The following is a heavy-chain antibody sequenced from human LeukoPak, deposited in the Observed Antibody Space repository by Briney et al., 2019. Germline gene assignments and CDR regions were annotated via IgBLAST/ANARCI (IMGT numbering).Heavy chain of an antibody. CDR1: GGTFSSYA. J-gene: IGHJ4*02. Sequence: ASVKVSCKASGGTFSSYAISWVRQAPGQGLEWMGGIIPIFGTANYAQKFQGRVTITADESTSTAYMELSSPRSEDTAVYYCARSKDLRLDDIYYWGQGTLVTVSS. CDR2: IIPIFGTA. V-gene: IGHV1-69*13. D-gene: IGHD3-9*01. CDR3: ARSKDLRLDDIYY.